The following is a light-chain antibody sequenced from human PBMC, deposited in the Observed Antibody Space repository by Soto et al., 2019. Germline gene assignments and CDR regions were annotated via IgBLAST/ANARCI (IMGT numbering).Light chain of an antibody. CDR1: SGDVGGYYY. V-gene: IGLV2-14*01. CDR2: EVS. J-gene: IGLJ1*01. Sequence: QSALTQPASVSGSPGQSITISCTGTSGDVGGYYYVSWYQQLPGKAPKLMIYEVSNRPSGVSNRFSGSKSGNTASLTISGLQAEDEADYYCSSFTSSGTLGVFGTGTKLTVL. CDR3: SSFTSSGTLGV.